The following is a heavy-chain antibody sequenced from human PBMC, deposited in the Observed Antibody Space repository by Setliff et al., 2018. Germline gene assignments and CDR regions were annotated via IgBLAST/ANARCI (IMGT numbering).Heavy chain of an antibody. CDR1: GGSIVSKSFY. CDR2: IYTTWST. CDR3: ARGGTYRYFDY. V-gene: IGHV4-39*07. J-gene: IGHJ4*02. Sequence: KTSETLSLTCTVSGGSIVSKSFYWGWMRQPPGKGLEWIGRIYTTWSTNYNPSLKSRVTMSVDKSKNQFSLKLNSMTTADTAVYYCARGGTYRYFDYWGQGALVTVSS.